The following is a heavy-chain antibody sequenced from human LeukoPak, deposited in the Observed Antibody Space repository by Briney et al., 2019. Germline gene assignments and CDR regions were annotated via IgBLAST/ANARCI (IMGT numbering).Heavy chain of an antibody. V-gene: IGHV4-59*01. CDR3: ARRDYYYYIDV. Sequence: PSETLSLTCTVSGGSIRSYYWSWLRQPPGKGLEWIGYIHYSGSTNYNPSLKSRVTISVDTSKNQFSLKLRSVTAADTAVYYCARRDYYYYIDVWGKGTTVTVSS. CDR1: GGSIRSYY. CDR2: IHYSGST. J-gene: IGHJ6*03.